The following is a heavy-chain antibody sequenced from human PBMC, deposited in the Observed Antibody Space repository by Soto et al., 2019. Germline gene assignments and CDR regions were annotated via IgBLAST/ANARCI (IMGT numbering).Heavy chain of an antibody. CDR2: IYIGGST. V-gene: IGHV3-53*01. CDR3: ARERCLRTSCYQRDAFDI. CDR1: GFTVSNNY. D-gene: IGHD2-2*01. J-gene: IGHJ3*02. Sequence: EVQLVESGGGLIQPGGSLRLSCAASGFTVSNNYMSWVRQAPGKGLEWVSVIYIGGSTYYADSVKGRFTISRDNSNNTLYHQMNSLSAEDTAVYYCARERCLRTSCYQRDAFDIWGQGTMVTGSS.